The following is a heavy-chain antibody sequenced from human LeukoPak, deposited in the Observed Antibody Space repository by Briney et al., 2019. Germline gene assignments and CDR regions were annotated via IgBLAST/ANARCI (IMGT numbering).Heavy chain of an antibody. V-gene: IGHV4-34*01. CDR2: INHSGST. CDR3: ARVKTPGVRLRLLAAAGATDY. CDR1: GGSFSGYY. D-gene: IGHD6-13*01. Sequence: SETLSLTCAVYGGSFSGYYWSWIRQPPGKGLEWIGEINHSGSTNYNPSLKSRVTISVDTSKKQFSLKLSSVTAADTAVYYCARVKTPGVRLRLLAAAGATDYWGQGTLVTVSS. J-gene: IGHJ4*02.